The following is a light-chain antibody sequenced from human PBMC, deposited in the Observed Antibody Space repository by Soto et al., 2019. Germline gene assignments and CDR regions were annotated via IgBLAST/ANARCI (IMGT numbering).Light chain of an antibody. CDR1: SSDFGGYNY. Sequence: QSALTQPASVSGSPGQSITISCTGTSSDFGGYNYVSCYQQHPGKAPKLMIYDVSNRPPGVSNRCSGSKSCNTASLTISGLHAEDEVDYYCSSYTSSSSHVVFGGGTKLTVL. V-gene: IGLV2-14*01. CDR3: SSYTSSSSHVV. J-gene: IGLJ2*01. CDR2: DVS.